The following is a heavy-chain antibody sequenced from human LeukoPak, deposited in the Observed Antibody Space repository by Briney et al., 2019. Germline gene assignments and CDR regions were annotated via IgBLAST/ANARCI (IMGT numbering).Heavy chain of an antibody. D-gene: IGHD1-26*01. J-gene: IGHJ4*02. V-gene: IGHV1-3*01. CDR2: INAGNGNT. CDR3: ARLSPIVEAT. CDR1: GYTFTSYA. Sequence: ASVKVSCKASGYTFTSYAMHWVRQAPGQRLEWMGWINAGNGNTKYSQKFQGRVTITWDTSASTAYMELSSLRSEDTAVYYCARLSPIVEATWGQGTLVTVSS.